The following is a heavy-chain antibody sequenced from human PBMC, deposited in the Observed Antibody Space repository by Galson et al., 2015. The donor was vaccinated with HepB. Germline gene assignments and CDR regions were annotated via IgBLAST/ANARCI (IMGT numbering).Heavy chain of an antibody. CDR1: GFTFSSYG. V-gene: IGHV3-30*18. CDR3: AKINPIAAAGDYYYGMDV. CDR2: ISYDGSNK. D-gene: IGHD6-13*01. Sequence: SLRLSCAASGFTFSSYGMHWVRQAPGKGLEWVAVISYDGSNKYYADSVKGRFTIFRDNSKNTLYLQMNSLRAEDTAVYYCAKINPIAAAGDYYYGMDVWGQGTTVTVSS. J-gene: IGHJ6*02.